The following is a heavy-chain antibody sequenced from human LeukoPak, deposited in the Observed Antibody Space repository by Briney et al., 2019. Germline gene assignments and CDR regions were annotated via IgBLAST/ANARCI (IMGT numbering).Heavy chain of an antibody. J-gene: IGHJ5*02. Sequence: GGSLRLSCAASGFTFSSYTMQWVRQAPGKGLEWLSSISSSGSTIYYADSVKGRFTISRDNAKNSLYLQMNSLRAEDTAVYYCARDAYYYGSGSYYLTPNNWFDPWGQGTLVTVSS. CDR2: ISSSGSTI. CDR3: ARDAYYYGSGSYYLTPNNWFDP. CDR1: GFTFSSYT. V-gene: IGHV3-48*04. D-gene: IGHD3-10*01.